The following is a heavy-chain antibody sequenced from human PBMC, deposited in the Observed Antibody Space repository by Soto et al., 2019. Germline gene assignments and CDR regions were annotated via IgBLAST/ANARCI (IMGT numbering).Heavy chain of an antibody. CDR2: INAGNGNT. V-gene: IGHV1-3*05. Sequence: QVQLVPYGAEEKKPGASVKVSCKASGYTFTSYDMHWVRKAPGQRLDRMGWINAGNGNTKYSQKFQGRVTITRDTSASTAYMELSSLRSEDTAVYYCARSIVVVTALDYWGQGTLVTGSS. J-gene: IGHJ4*02. D-gene: IGHD2-21*02. CDR1: GYTFTSYD. CDR3: ARSIVVVTALDY.